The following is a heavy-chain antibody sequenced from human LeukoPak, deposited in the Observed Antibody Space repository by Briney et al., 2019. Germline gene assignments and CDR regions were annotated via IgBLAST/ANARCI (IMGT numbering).Heavy chain of an antibody. J-gene: IGHJ4*02. CDR1: GFTFSSYA. D-gene: IGHD3-9*01. V-gene: IGHV3-21*01. Sequence: GGSLRLSCAASGFTFSSYAMNWVRQAPGKGLEWVSSISSSSSYIYYADSVKGRFTISRDNAKNSLYLQMNSLRAEDTAVYYCASNYDILTGYLDYWGQGTLVTVSS. CDR2: ISSSSSYI. CDR3: ASNYDILTGYLDY.